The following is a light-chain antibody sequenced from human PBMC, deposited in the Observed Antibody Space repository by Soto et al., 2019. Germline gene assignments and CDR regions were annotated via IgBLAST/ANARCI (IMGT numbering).Light chain of an antibody. CDR1: QSVSSSY. Sequence: EIILTQSPATLSLSPGERATLSCGASQSVSSSYVAWYQHRPGLAPRLLIHDASSRATGIPDRFSGTKSGTDFTLTIRRLEPEDAAVYYCRQYGSSPITFGQGTRLEI. V-gene: IGKV3D-20*01. J-gene: IGKJ5*01. CDR3: RQYGSSPIT. CDR2: DAS.